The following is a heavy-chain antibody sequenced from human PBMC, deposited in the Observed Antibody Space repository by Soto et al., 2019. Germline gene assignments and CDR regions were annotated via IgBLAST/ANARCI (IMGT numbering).Heavy chain of an antibody. CDR1: GFTFSSYE. CDR3: ARDPSSGSLRSMDV. J-gene: IGHJ6*02. V-gene: IGHV3-48*03. D-gene: IGHD6-19*01. Sequence: EVQLVESGGGLVQPGGSLRLSCAASGFTFSSYEMNWVRQAPGKGLEWVSYISSSGSTIYYADSVKGRFTISRDNAKNSLHLQMNSLRAEATAVYYCARDPSSGSLRSMDVWGQGTTVTVSS. CDR2: ISSSGSTI.